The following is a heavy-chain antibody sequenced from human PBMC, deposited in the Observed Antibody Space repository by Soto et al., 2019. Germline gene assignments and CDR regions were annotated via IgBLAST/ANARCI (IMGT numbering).Heavy chain of an antibody. CDR1: GFTFRSYA. D-gene: IGHD2-15*01. Sequence: EVQLLESGGGLVQPGGSLRLSCAASGFTFRSYAMSWVRQAPGKGLEWVSVIADSRDRTYYADSVKGRFTISRDNSKNTLYLQMQNLRAEDTATYYCAKGIDWGQGTRVTVSS. J-gene: IGHJ4*02. CDR3: AKGID. CDR2: IADSRDRT. V-gene: IGHV3-23*01.